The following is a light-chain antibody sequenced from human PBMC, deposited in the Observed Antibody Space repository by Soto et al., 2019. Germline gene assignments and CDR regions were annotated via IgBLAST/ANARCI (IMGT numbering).Light chain of an antibody. J-gene: IGLJ1*01. CDR2: EVS. Sequence: QSVLTHPASVSGSPGHSITISCTGTSSNVGSYNFVSWYQQLPGKAPKLMIYEVSNRPSGVSNRFSGSKSGNTASLTISGLQAEDEADYYCSSYTTSSNYVFGSGTKVTVL. V-gene: IGLV2-14*01. CDR3: SSYTTSSNYV. CDR1: SSNVGSYNF.